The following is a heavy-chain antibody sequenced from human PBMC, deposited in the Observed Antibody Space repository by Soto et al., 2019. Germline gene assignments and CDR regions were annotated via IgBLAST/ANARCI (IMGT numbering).Heavy chain of an antibody. D-gene: IGHD3-10*01. J-gene: IGHJ3*01. CDR1: GFSFSTYA. V-gene: IGHV3-30*04. Sequence: QEQLVESGGGVVQPGTSLRLSCTASGFSFSTYAMYWVRQAPGKGLEWVAIISYDGSNAQYADSVKGRFTVTRDNSKNTLYRQMPSLTAEDTAVYYCARDGGGFGELLLNSYDAFDLWGQVNLVTVSS. CDR2: ISYDGSNA. CDR3: ARDGGGFGELLLNSYDAFDL.